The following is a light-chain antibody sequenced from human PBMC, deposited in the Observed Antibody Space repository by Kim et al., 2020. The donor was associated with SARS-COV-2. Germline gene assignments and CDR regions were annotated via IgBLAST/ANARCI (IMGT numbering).Light chain of an antibody. J-gene: IGKJ2*01. Sequence: SASVGDRVTITCRASQRISSWLAWYQQKPGKAPNLLIFAASTLQGGVPSRFSGSGSGTDFTLTISSLQPEDSATYYCQQANSFPYTFGQGTKLEL. CDR2: AAS. CDR3: QQANSFPYT. CDR1: QRISSW. V-gene: IGKV1-12*01.